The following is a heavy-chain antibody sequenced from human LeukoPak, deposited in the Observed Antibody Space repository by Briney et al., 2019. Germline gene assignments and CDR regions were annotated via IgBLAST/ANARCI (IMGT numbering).Heavy chain of an antibody. CDR3: AKDSRFCCATSCSFDF. V-gene: IGHV3-23*01. J-gene: IGHJ4*02. D-gene: IGHD2-2*01. Sequence: GGSPRLSCAASGFSFSSYAMSWVRQAPGKGLESVSGIRGLGHSTFYADSVKGRFTISRDNSKNTLYLQMDSLRAEDTAVYYCAKDSRFCCATSCSFDFWGQGTLVTVSS. CDR1: GFSFSSYA. CDR2: IRGLGHST.